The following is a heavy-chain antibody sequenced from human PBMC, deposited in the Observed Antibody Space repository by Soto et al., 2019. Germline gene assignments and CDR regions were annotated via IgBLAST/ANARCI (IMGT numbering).Heavy chain of an antibody. CDR3: AREGNLGRWLQPLDY. V-gene: IGHV4-61*01. J-gene: IGHJ4*02. CDR1: GGSVSSGSYY. Sequence: PSETLSLTCTVSGGSVSSGSYYWSWIRQPPGKGLEWIGNIHYSGSTNYNPSLKSRVTISVDTSKNQFSLKLSSVPAADTAVYYCAREGNLGRWLQPLDYWGQGTLVTVSS. D-gene: IGHD5-12*01. CDR2: IHYSGST.